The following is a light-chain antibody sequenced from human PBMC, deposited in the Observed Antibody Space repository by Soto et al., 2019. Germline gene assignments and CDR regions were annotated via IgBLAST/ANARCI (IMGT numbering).Light chain of an antibody. CDR1: QSISSW. CDR3: QQYNSYSRT. V-gene: IGKV1-5*01. J-gene: IGKJ1*01. Sequence: DIQMTQSPSSVSASVGDRVTITCRASQSISSWLDWYQQKPGKAPKLLIYDASSLESGVPSRFSGSGSGTEFTLTISSLQPDDFATYYCQQYNSYSRTFGQGTKVDIK. CDR2: DAS.